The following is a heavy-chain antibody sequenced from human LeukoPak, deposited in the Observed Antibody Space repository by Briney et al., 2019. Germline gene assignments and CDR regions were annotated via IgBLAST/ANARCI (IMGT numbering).Heavy chain of an antibody. CDR3: ARDRDLGNYYDGMVV. J-gene: IGHJ6*02. Sequence: SQTLSLTCALSGDIVSTNSAAWSWIRQSPSRGLEWLVRTYYRSRWYNDYAVSVKSRITIKSDTSKNQFPLQLNSVTPEDTAVYYCARDRDLGNYYDGMVVWGQGTTVTVSS. V-gene: IGHV6-1*01. D-gene: IGHD1-26*01. CDR2: TYYRSRWYN. CDR1: GDIVSTNSAA.